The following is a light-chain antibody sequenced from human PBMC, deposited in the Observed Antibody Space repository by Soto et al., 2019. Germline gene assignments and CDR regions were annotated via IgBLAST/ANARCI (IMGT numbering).Light chain of an antibody. J-gene: IGKJ1*01. CDR2: GAS. CDR3: QQYVSSVT. Sequence: EIVLTQSPGSLSLSPGERATLSCRASQSVDSSFFAWYQQKPGQAPRLLIYGASNRATGIPDRFSGRGSGTDFTLTITGLEPEDFAVYYRQQYVSSVTFGQGTKVEIK. CDR1: QSVDSSF. V-gene: IGKV3-20*01.